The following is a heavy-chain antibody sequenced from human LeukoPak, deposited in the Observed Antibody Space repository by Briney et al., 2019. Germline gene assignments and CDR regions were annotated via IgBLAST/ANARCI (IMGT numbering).Heavy chain of an antibody. Sequence: ASVKVSCKASGYTFTGYYMHWVRQAPGQGLEWMGGIIPIFGTANYAQKFQGRVTITADESTSTAYMELSSLRSEDTAVYYCARGHYYGSGSYRSPGETRDQYYYYYYMDVWGKGTTVTISS. J-gene: IGHJ6*03. CDR2: IIPIFGTA. D-gene: IGHD3-10*01. CDR3: ARGHYYGSGSYRSPGETRDQYYYYYYMDV. CDR1: GYTFTGYY. V-gene: IGHV1-69*13.